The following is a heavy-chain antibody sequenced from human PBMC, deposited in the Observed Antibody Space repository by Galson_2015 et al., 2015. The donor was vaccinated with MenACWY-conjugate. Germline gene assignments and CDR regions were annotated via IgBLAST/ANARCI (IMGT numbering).Heavy chain of an antibody. CDR1: GFSFSSYW. CDR2: INSDGSST. J-gene: IGHJ3*02. CDR3: ARKGPNGRPPDGFDI. Sequence: SLRLSCAASGFSFSSYWMHWVRQLPGKGPVWFSRINSDGSSTSYADSVKGRFTISRDNAKNTLYLQMSSLRAEDTAVYYCARKGPNGRPPDGFDIWGQGTMVTVSS. V-gene: IGHV3-74*01. D-gene: IGHD2-8*01.